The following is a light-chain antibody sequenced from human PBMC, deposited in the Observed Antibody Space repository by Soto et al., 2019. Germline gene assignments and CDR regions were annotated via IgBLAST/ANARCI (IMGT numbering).Light chain of an antibody. CDR3: HQTAANPWT. CDR2: AAS. V-gene: IGKV1-39*01. Sequence: DIQMTQSPSSLSGSVGDRVTITCRASQTISSWLAWYQKKPGKAPKLLIHAASSLHSGVPSTFSGSGSGTDFALTISSLQPEDFATYYCHQTAANPWTFAQGTKVDIK. CDR1: QTISSW. J-gene: IGKJ1*01.